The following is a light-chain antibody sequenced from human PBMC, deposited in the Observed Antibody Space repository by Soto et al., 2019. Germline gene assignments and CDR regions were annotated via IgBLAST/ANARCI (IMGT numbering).Light chain of an antibody. CDR1: QSISSW. CDR3: QQYNSFSGYT. Sequence: DIQMTQSPSTLSASVGDRVTITCRASQSISSWLAWYQQKPGKAPKVLIYKASSLETGVPSRFSGSGSGTEFTLTISSLQPDDFATYYCQQYNSFSGYTFGQGTKLEI. CDR2: KAS. J-gene: IGKJ2*01. V-gene: IGKV1-5*03.